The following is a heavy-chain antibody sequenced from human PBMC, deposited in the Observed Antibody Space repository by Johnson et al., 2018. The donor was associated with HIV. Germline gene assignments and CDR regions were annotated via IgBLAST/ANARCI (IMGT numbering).Heavy chain of an antibody. CDR3: ARGSYYHYGDAFDI. Sequence: QVQLVESGGGLVQPGGSLRLSCAASGFTFSDYYMSWIRQAPGKGLEWVSYISSSGSTIYYADSVKGRFTISRENSKNTLYLQMNSLRAEDTAVYYCARGSYYHYGDAFDIWGQGTMVTVSS. D-gene: IGHD3-10*01. CDR1: GFTFSDYY. V-gene: IGHV3-11*04. CDR2: ISSSGSTI. J-gene: IGHJ3*02.